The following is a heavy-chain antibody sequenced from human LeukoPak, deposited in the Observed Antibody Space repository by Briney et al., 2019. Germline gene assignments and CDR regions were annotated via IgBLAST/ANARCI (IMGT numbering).Heavy chain of an antibody. D-gene: IGHD3-10*01. J-gene: IGHJ4*02. V-gene: IGHV1-69*01. Sequence: SVKVSCKASGGTFSSYAISWVRQAPGQGLEWMGGIIPIFGTANYAQKFQGRVTITADESTSTAYMELSSLRSEDTAVYYCATSFGEFLYFDYWGQGTLVTASS. CDR3: ATSFGEFLYFDY. CDR2: IIPIFGTA. CDR1: GGTFSSYA.